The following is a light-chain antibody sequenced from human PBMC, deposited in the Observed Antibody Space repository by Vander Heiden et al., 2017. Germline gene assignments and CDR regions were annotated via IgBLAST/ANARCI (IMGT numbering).Light chain of an antibody. V-gene: IGLV1-47*01. CDR3: AAWDDSLSGWV. CDR2: RNN. Sequence: QSVLTPPPSASATPGPRVTISCSGSSSNIGSNYVYWYQQLPGTAPKLLIYRNNQRPSGVPDRFSGSKSGTSASLAISGLRSEDEADYYCAAWDDSLSGWVFGGGTKLTVL. CDR1: SSNIGSNY. J-gene: IGLJ3*02.